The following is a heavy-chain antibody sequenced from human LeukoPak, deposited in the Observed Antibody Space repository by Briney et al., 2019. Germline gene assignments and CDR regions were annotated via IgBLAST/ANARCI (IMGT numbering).Heavy chain of an antibody. V-gene: IGHV3-48*04. CDR1: GFTFSSYS. D-gene: IGHD3-22*01. Sequence: GGSLRLSCAASGFTFSSYSMNWVRQAPGKGLEWVSYISSSSSTIYYADSVKGRFTISRDNAKNSLYLQMNSLRAEDTAVYYCARNPTRLLLYFDYWGQGTLVTVSS. J-gene: IGHJ4*02. CDR2: ISSSSSTI. CDR3: ARNPTRLLLYFDY.